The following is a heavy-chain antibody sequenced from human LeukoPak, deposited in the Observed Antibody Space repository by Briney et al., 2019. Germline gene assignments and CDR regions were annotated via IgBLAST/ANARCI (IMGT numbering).Heavy chain of an antibody. V-gene: IGHV3-66*01. CDR3: ARAYCGGDCYFPYYFDY. Sequence: GGSLRLSCAASGFTVSSNYMSWVRQAPGKGLEWVSVIYSGGSTYYADSVKGRSTISRDNSKNTLYLQMNSLRAEDTAVYYCARAYCGGDCYFPYYFDYWGQGTLVTVSS. D-gene: IGHD2-21*02. CDR2: IYSGGST. J-gene: IGHJ4*02. CDR1: GFTVSSNY.